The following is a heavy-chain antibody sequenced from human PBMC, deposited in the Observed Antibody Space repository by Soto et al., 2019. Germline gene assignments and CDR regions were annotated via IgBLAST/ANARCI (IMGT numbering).Heavy chain of an antibody. CDR1: GFAFDNSG. V-gene: IGHV3-21*01. Sequence: GGSLGLSCTVSGFAFDNSGINWVGQAPGKGLEWVSSISTSDYTYYSDSVTGRFTISRDNAKNSVSLQMNTLRVEDTAVYYCAREDSIIIPAVSDFWGQGTLVTVSS. CDR2: ISTSDYT. D-gene: IGHD2-2*01. J-gene: IGHJ4*02. CDR3: AREDSIIIPAVSDF.